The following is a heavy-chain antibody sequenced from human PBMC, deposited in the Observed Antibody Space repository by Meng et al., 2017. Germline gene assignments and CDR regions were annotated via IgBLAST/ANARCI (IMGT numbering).Heavy chain of an antibody. J-gene: IGHJ3*02. D-gene: IGHD4-23*01. V-gene: IGHV4-4*07. Sequence: SETLSLTCTVSGGSISSYYWSWIRQPAGKGLEWIGRIYTSGSTNYNPSLKSRVTMSVDTSKNQFSLKLSSVTAADTAVYYCARDPRGGNYLDAFDIWGQGTRVTVSS. CDR3: ARDPRGGNYLDAFDI. CDR2: IYTSGST. CDR1: GGSISSYY.